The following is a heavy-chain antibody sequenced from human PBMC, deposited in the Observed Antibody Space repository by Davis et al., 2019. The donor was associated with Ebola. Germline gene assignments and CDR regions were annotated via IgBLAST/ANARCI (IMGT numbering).Heavy chain of an antibody. CDR1: GFTLGSHW. J-gene: IGHJ4*02. CDR3: ARRTYDFWSGYYAYYFDY. Sequence: HTGGSLRLSCAVSGFTLGSHWMHWVRQIPGKGLVWVSRMKTDGSFTTYADSVKGRFTISRDIAKNSLYLQMNSLRAEDTAVYYCARRTYDFWSGYYAYYFDYWGQGTLVTVSS. V-gene: IGHV3-74*03. CDR2: MKTDGSFT. D-gene: IGHD3-3*01.